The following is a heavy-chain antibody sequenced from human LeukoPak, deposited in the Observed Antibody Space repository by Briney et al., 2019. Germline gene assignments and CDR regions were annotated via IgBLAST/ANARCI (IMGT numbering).Heavy chain of an antibody. V-gene: IGHV4-4*07. J-gene: IGHJ1*01. CDR1: GGSISSYY. Sequence: SETLSLTCTVSGGSISSYYWSWIRQPAGKGLEWIGRIYTSGSTNYNPSLKSRVTMSVDTSKNQFSLKLSSVTAADTAVYYCARSGDGYNYGYFQHWGQGTLVTVSS. D-gene: IGHD5-24*01. CDR3: ARSGDGYNYGYFQH. CDR2: IYTSGST.